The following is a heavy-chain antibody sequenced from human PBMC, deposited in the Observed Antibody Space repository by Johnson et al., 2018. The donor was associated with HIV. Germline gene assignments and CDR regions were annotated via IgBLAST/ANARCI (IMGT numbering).Heavy chain of an antibody. D-gene: IGHD6-13*01. CDR2: IKRKLDGGTT. J-gene: IGHJ3*02. V-gene: IGHV3-15*01. CDR3: STDLAAVGSGAFDI. Sequence: VQLVESGGGLVQPGGSLRLSCAASGFTFSNAWMSWVRQAPGTGLEWVGRIKRKLDGGTTDYAAPVKGRFTISRDDSKNTLYLQMYCRKTEDTAVYYCSTDLAAVGSGAFDIWGHGTMVTVAS. CDR1: GFTFSNAW.